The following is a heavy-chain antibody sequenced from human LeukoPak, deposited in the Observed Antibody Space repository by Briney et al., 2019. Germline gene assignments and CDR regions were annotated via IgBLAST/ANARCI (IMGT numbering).Heavy chain of an antibody. CDR2: IFTSGST. CDR1: GGSISSYS. J-gene: IGHJ4*02. D-gene: IGHD4-23*01. V-gene: IGHV4-4*07. CDR3: SSSGGHSGESFDY. Sequence: SETLSLTCTVSGGSISSYSWTWIRQPAGKGLEWIGRIFTSGSTNYNPSLKGRVTISVDTSKNQFSLKLSSVTAADTAVYYCSSSGGHSGESFDYWGQETLVTVSS.